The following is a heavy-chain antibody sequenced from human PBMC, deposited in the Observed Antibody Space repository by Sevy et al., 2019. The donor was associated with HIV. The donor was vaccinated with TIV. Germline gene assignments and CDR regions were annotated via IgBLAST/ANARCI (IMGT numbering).Heavy chain of an antibody. D-gene: IGHD4-4*01. CDR1: GFTFSDSA. J-gene: IGHJ6*02. CDR2: IRSKADSYAT. Sequence: GGSLRLSCAASGFTFSDSAIHWVCQASGKGLEWVGRIRSKADSYATAYAASVKGRFTCFRDDSKNTAYLQMNSLRTEDTAVYYCTTTTIINTYYGMDIWGQGTTVTVSS. CDR3: TTTTIINTYYGMDI. V-gene: IGHV3-73*01.